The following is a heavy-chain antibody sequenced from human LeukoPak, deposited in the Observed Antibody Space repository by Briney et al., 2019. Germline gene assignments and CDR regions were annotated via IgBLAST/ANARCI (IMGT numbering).Heavy chain of an antibody. CDR2: LNPSSGRT. D-gene: IGHD3-22*01. V-gene: IGHV1-46*02. Sequence: ASVNVSCKASGYSFNTYYMHWVRQAPAQGLEWMGILNPSSGRTSSAQKFQDRVTMTRDTSTSTVYMELSSLRSEDTAVYYCARESESSFQGLSGYWGQGTLVTVSS. CDR1: GYSFNTYY. CDR3: ARESESSFQGLSGY. J-gene: IGHJ4*02.